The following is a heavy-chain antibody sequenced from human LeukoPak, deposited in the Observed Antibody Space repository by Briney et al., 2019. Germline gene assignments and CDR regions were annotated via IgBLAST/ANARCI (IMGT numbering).Heavy chain of an antibody. J-gene: IGHJ4*02. D-gene: IGHD2-21*01. V-gene: IGHV5-51*01. CDR2: IYPGDSDT. Sequence: RGESLKISCKGSGYSFTSYWIGWVRQMPGKGLEWMGIIYPGDSDTRYSPSFQGQVTISADKSISTAYLQWSSLKASDTAMYYCARLSYCGGDCFNPPGDYWGQGTLVTVSS. CDR1: GYSFTSYW. CDR3: ARLSYCGGDCFNPPGDY.